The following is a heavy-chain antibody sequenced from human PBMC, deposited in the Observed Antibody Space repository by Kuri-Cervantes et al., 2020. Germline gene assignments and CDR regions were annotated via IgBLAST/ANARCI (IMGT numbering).Heavy chain of an antibody. Sequence: GESLKISCAASGFTFSSYAMSWVRQAPGKGLEWVSAISGSGGSIYYADSVKGRFTISRDNSKNTLYLQMNSLRAEDTAVYYCAKVMTTSYAFDIWGQGTMVTVSS. CDR2: ISGSGGSI. CDR3: AKVMTTSYAFDI. J-gene: IGHJ3*02. CDR1: GFTFSSYA. V-gene: IGHV3-23*01. D-gene: IGHD3-16*01.